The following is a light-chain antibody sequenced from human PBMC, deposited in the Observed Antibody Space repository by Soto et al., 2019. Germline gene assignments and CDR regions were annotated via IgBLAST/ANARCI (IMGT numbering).Light chain of an antibody. CDR2: GAS. CDR3: QRQSNWPRT. Sequence: EIVLTQSPVTLSVSPGERATLSCRASQIVSNNLAWYQQKPGQAPRLLIHGASTRATGIPARFSGSGSGTEFTLTISSLQSEDFAIYYCQRQSNWPRTFGQGTKVDIK. CDR1: QIVSNN. J-gene: IGKJ1*01. V-gene: IGKV3-15*01.